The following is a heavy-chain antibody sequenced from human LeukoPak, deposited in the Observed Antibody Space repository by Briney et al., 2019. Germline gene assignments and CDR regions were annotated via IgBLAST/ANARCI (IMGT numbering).Heavy chain of an antibody. J-gene: IGHJ4*02. Sequence: PSETLSLTCTVSGGSISSYYWSWLRQPPGKGLEWIGSIYHSGSTYYNPSLKSRVTISVDTSKNQFSLKLSSVTAADTAVYYCARTPGDYGFDYWGQGTLVTASS. V-gene: IGHV4-59*08. CDR3: ARTPGDYGFDY. CDR2: IYHSGST. D-gene: IGHD4-17*01. CDR1: GGSISSYY.